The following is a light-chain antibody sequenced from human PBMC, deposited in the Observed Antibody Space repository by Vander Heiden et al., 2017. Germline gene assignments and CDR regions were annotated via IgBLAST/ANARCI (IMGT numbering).Light chain of an antibody. J-gene: IGLJ1*01. Sequence: QSVLTQPPSASGTPGQRVTISCSGSSSNIGSNNVNWYPQLPGTAPKLLIYSNNQRPSGVPDRFSGSKSGTSASLAIGGLQAEDEADYYCAAGDDSRNGYVFGTGTKGTVL. V-gene: IGLV1-44*01. CDR1: SSNIGSNN. CDR3: AAGDDSRNGYV. CDR2: SNN.